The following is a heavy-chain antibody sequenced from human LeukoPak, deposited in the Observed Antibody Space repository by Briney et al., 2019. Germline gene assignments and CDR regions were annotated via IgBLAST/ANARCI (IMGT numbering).Heavy chain of an antibody. CDR2: IYYSGST. CDR3: ARVRSIVGVDPYRYFDL. J-gene: IGHJ2*01. V-gene: IGHV4-39*07. D-gene: IGHD3-3*01. Sequence: SETLSLTCTVSGGSISSSIYYWGWIRQPPGKGLEWIGSIYYSGSTYYNPSLKSRVTISVDTSKNQFSLKLSSVTAADTAVDYCARVRSIVGVDPYRYFDLWGRGTLVTVTS. CDR1: GGSISSSIYY.